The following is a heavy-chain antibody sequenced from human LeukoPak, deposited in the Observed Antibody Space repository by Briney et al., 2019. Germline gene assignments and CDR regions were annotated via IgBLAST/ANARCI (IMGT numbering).Heavy chain of an antibody. D-gene: IGHD6-13*01. CDR2: ISSSSSYI. CDR3: ARDLAAAVPNSSTGMDV. Sequence: PGGSLRLSCAASGFTFSSYSMNWVRQAPGKGLEWVSSISSSSSYIYYADSVKGRFTISRDNAKNSLYLQMNSLRAEDTAVYYCARDLAAAVPNSSTGMDVWGQGTTVTVSS. J-gene: IGHJ6*02. CDR1: GFTFSSYS. V-gene: IGHV3-21*01.